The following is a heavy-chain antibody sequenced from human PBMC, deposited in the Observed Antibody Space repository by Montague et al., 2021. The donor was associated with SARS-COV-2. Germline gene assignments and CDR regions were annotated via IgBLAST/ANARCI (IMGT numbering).Heavy chain of an antibody. CDR2: IHYSGST. V-gene: IGHV4-59*01. Sequence: SETLSLTYTVSGGSISSYYWSWIRQPPGKGLEWIGYIHYSGSTNYNPSLKSRVTISVDTSKNQFSLKLSSVTAADTAVYYCAGDFWSNYYYNYYYGMDVWGQGTTVTVSS. D-gene: IGHD3-3*01. CDR3: AGDFWSNYYYNYYYGMDV. J-gene: IGHJ6*02. CDR1: GGSISSYY.